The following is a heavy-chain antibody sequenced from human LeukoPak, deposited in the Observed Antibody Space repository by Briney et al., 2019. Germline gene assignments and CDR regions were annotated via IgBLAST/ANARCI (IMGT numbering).Heavy chain of an antibody. Sequence: SQTLSLTCTVSGGSISSGSYYWSWIRQPAGKGLEWIGRIYTSGTNYNPSLKSRVTISVDTSKNQFSLKLTSVTAADTAVYYCASLQFTEYFQHWGQGTLVTVSS. J-gene: IGHJ1*01. D-gene: IGHD5-24*01. CDR1: GGSISSGSYY. CDR3: ASLQFTEYFQH. V-gene: IGHV4-61*02. CDR2: IYTSGT.